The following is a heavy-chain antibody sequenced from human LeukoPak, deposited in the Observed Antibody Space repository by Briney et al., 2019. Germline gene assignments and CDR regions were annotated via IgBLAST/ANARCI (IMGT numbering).Heavy chain of an antibody. CDR1: GYTFTNYA. J-gene: IGHJ3*02. CDR3: ARGPPRRGYNYGGDAFDI. Sequence: EASVKVSCKASGYTFTNYAMHWVRQAPGQRLEWMGWINAGNGNTKYSQKFQGRVTITRDTSASTAYMEQSSLRSEDTAVYYCARGPPRRGYNYGGDAFDIWGQGTMVTVSS. V-gene: IGHV1-3*01. CDR2: INAGNGNT. D-gene: IGHD5-18*01.